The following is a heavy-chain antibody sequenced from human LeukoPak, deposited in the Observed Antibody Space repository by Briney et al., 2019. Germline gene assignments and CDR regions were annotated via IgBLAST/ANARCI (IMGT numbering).Heavy chain of an antibody. Sequence: GRSLRLSCAASGFTFDDYAMHWVRQAPGKGLEWVSGISWNSGSIGYADSVKGRFTISRDNAKNSLYLQMNSLRAEDTALYYCAKSDAFDIWGQGTMVTVSS. CDR1: GFTFDDYA. V-gene: IGHV3-9*01. J-gene: IGHJ3*02. CDR3: AKSDAFDI. CDR2: ISWNSGSI.